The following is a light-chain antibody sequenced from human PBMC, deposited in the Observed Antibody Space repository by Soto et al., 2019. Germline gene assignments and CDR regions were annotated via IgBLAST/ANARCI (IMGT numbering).Light chain of an antibody. CDR2: DAS. Sequence: DIVLTQSPATLSLSPGERATLSCRASQSVSTYLAWYQQKPGQAPRLFIYDASNRATGIPARFSGSGSGTDFPLTISSLEPEDFAVYYCQQRSKWPITFGQGTRLEIK. CDR1: QSVSTY. CDR3: QQRSKWPIT. J-gene: IGKJ5*01. V-gene: IGKV3-11*01.